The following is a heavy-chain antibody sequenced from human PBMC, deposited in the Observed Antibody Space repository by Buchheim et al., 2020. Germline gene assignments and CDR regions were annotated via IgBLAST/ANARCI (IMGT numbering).Heavy chain of an antibody. CDR2: IWYDGSKE. V-gene: IGHV3-33*03. Sequence: VQLVESGGGLVQPGRSLRLSCVASGFTFSTYGMHWVRQAPGKGLEWVAVIWYDGSKEYYAESVRGRFSISRDNSKNTLYLQMNSLEVDDTAVYYCASAGTTAPFDYWGQGTL. CDR1: GFTFSTYG. CDR3: ASAGTTAPFDY. J-gene: IGHJ4*02. D-gene: IGHD1-7*01.